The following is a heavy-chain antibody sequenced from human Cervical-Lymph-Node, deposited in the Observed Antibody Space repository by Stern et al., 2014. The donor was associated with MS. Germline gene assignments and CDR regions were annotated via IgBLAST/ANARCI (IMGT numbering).Heavy chain of an antibody. CDR2: IYWDDK. Sequence: QVTLKESGPTLVKPTQTLTLTCTFSGFSLSTSGVGVGWIRQPPGKALEWLALIYWDDKRYSPSLKSRLTITKDTSKNQVVLTMTNMDPVDTATYYCAHKQVVPAAILGDNWFDPWGQGTLVTVSS. D-gene: IGHD2-2*02. J-gene: IGHJ5*02. CDR3: AHKQVVPAAILGDNWFDP. CDR1: GFSLSTSGVG. V-gene: IGHV2-5*01.